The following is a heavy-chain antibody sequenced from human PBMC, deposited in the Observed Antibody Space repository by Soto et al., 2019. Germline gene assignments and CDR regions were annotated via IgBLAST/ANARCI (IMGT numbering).Heavy chain of an antibody. Sequence: GGSLRLSCAASGFTFSSYSMNWVRQAPGKGLEWVSSISSGSSYIYYADSVKGRFTISVDRSKNQFSLKLSSVTAADTAVYYCARSGYGSGSYPVLSWGQGTLVTVSS. J-gene: IGHJ5*02. CDR1: GFTFSSYS. CDR3: ARSGYGSGSYPVLS. D-gene: IGHD3-10*01. V-gene: IGHV3-21*04. CDR2: ISSGSSYI.